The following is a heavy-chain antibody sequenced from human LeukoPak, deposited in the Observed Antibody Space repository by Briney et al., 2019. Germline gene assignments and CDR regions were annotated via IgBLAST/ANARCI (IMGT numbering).Heavy chain of an antibody. CDR3: VKNRQSSSSDFDY. CDR1: GFTFRIYS. D-gene: IGHD6-6*01. CDR2: MSSSSSFI. V-gene: IGHV3-21*06. J-gene: IGHJ4*02. Sequence: GGSLRLSCVASGFTFRIYSMNWVRQAPGKGLEWVASMSSSSSFITYADSIKGRFTISRDNAKNSLYPQMNSLRAEDTAVYYCVKNRQSSSSDFDYWGQGTLVTVSS.